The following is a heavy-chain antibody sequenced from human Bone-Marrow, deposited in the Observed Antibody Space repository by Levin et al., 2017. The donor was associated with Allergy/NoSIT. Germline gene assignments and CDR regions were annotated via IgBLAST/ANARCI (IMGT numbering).Heavy chain of an antibody. D-gene: IGHD2-2*01. J-gene: IGHJ5*02. Sequence: ASVKVSCKASGSTFSDHYMHWVRQAPGQGLEWMGWINPQTGTTKYAQKFQGRVTMTRDTSVSTAYMELSRLRSDDTAVYYCARDWGQCSVSSCFDNWFDTWGQGTLVTVSS. CDR3: ARDWGQCSVSSCFDNWFDT. V-gene: IGHV1-2*02. CDR2: INPQTGTT. CDR1: GSTFSDHY.